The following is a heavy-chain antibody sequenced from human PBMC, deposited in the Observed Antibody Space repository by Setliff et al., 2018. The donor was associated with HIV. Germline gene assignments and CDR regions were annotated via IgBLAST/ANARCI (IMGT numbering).Heavy chain of an antibody. V-gene: IGHV4-59*12. CDR3: ARDATSEGYMDV. J-gene: IGHJ6*03. CDR1: GDSISSYY. Sequence: PSETLSLTCTVSGDSISSYYWNWIRQPPGKALEWIGYIYYGSTHYNPSFEGRVTISVDTSKNQFSLKLRSVTAADTAMYFCARDATSEGYMDVWGKGTTVTVSS. CDR2: IYYGST.